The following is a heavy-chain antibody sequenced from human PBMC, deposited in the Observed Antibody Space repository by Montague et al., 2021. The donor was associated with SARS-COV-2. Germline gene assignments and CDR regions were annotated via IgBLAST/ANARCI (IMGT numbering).Heavy chain of an antibody. Sequence: PALVKPTQTLTLTCTFSGFSLSTPNVGMAWIRQPPGRALEWLAVIYSNGDKRYSPSLQRRLTITKDTSRNQVVLSLANVDPLDTATYYCAHLIRYYDIFTGIPFDDWGQGTQVTVSS. CDR2: IYSNGDK. D-gene: IGHD3-9*01. CDR3: AHLIRYYDIFTGIPFDD. CDR1: GFSLSTPNVG. V-gene: IGHV2-5*01. J-gene: IGHJ4*02.